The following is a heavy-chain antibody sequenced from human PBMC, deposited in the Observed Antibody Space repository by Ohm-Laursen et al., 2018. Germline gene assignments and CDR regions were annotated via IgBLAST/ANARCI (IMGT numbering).Heavy chain of an antibody. CDR1: GYTFINYD. J-gene: IGHJ3*02. CDR3: ARGRLSGTRRALDI. Sequence: ASVKVSCKTSGYTFINYDIHWVRQASGQGLEWMGWMNPKNDDTVYAHKFQGRVTMSRNTSISTANLEMTSLRSEDTAVYYCARGRLSGTRRALDIWGQGTLVTVSS. CDR2: MNPKNDDT. V-gene: IGHV1-8*01. D-gene: IGHD1-7*01.